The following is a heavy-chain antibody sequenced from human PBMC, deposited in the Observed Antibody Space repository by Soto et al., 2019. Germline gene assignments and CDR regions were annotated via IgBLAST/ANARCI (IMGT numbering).Heavy chain of an antibody. J-gene: IGHJ5*02. CDR2: VYYRGST. Sequence: SETLSLTCAVSGASINSAYYYRTWIRQPLGKGLEWIGHVYYRGSTSYNPSLESRLSISVDTSKNQFSLRLSSVTAADTATYYCAVRNYYGSGSYEGFDPWGQGAPVTVSS. CDR3: AVRNYYGSGSYEGFDP. D-gene: IGHD3-10*01. CDR1: GASINSAYYY. V-gene: IGHV4-30-4*01.